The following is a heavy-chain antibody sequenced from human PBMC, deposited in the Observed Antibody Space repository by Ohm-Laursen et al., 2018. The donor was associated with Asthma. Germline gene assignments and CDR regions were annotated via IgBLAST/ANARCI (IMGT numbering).Heavy chain of an antibody. CDR2: LYYSGST. J-gene: IGHJ1*01. V-gene: IGHV4-31*03. CDR1: GGSISSGGYY. CDR3: ASTVFGDKYVQH. D-gene: IGHD3-3*01. Sequence: TLSLTCTVSGGSISSGGYYWSWIRQHPGKGLEWIGYLYYSGSTYSNPSLKSRVTISVDSSKNQFSLRLSSVTAADTAVYYCASTVFGDKYVQHWGRGTLVTVSS.